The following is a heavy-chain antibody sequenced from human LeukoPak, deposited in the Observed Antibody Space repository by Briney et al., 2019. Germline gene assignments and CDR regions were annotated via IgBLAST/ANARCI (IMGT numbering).Heavy chain of an antibody. D-gene: IGHD3-3*01. Sequence: PGGSLRLSCAASGFTFSSYGMHWVRQAPGKGLEWVAVISYDGSNKYYAGSVKGRFTISRDNSKNTLYLQMNSLRAEDTAVYYCAKDGYDFWSGTSYGMDVWGQGTTVTVSS. V-gene: IGHV3-30*18. CDR1: GFTFSSYG. CDR3: AKDGYDFWSGTSYGMDV. J-gene: IGHJ6*02. CDR2: ISYDGSNK.